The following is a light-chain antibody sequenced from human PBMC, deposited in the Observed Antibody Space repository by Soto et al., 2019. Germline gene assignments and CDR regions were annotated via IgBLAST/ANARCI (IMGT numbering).Light chain of an antibody. CDR2: DTS. Sequence: EFVLTQSPGTLSLSPGEGATLSCRASQSLTNSFIAWYQQKPGQAPGLLIYDTSIRASGIPDRFSGSGSGTDFTLTISRLEPEDFAVFYCQQYGTSEIIFGQGTRLEIK. J-gene: IGKJ5*01. CDR3: QQYGTSEII. V-gene: IGKV3-20*01. CDR1: QSLTNSF.